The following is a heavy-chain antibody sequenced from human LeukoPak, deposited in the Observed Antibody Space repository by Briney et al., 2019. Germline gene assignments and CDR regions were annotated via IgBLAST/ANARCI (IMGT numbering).Heavy chain of an antibody. Sequence: GASVKVSCKASGYTFTSYGISWVRQAPGQGLEWIGWISAYNGNTNYAQKLQGRVTMTTDTSTSTAYMELRSLRSDDTAVYYCARETSGIVGAGPLDYWGQGTLVTVSS. CDR2: ISAYNGNT. V-gene: IGHV1-18*01. J-gene: IGHJ4*02. CDR3: ARETSGIVGAGPLDY. D-gene: IGHD1-26*01. CDR1: GYTFTSYG.